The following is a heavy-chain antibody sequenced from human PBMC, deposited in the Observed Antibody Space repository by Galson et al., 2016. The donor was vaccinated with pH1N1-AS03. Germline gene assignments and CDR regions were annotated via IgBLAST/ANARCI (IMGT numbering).Heavy chain of an antibody. CDR1: GFTFSTNA. V-gene: IGHV3-64D*06. CDR3: VKNRGYTYGYPNFDY. D-gene: IGHD5-18*01. J-gene: IGHJ4*02. CDR2: TSGNGNNT. Sequence: SLRLSCAASGFTFSTNAMHWVRQAPGKGLEYVPATSGNGNNTYYTDSVKGRFTISRDNSKNTLYLQMSSLTAEDTAIYYCVKNRGYTYGYPNFDYWGQGTLVTVSS.